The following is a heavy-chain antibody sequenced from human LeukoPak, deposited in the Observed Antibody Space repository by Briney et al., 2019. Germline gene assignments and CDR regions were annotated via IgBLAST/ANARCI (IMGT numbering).Heavy chain of an antibody. CDR1: GGSISSSSYY. J-gene: IGHJ4*02. V-gene: IGHV4-39*01. Sequence: SETLSLTCTVSGGSISSSSYYWGWIRQPPGKGLEWIGSIYYSGSTYYNPSLKSRVTISVDTSKNQFSLKLSSVTAADTAVYYCARGRSDGYSYFDYWGQGTLVTVSS. CDR3: ARGRSDGYSYFDY. CDR2: IYYSGST. D-gene: IGHD5-18*01.